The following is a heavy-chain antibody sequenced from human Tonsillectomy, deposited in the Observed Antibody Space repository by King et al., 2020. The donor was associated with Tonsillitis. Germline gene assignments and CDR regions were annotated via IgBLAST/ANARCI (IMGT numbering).Heavy chain of an antibody. CDR1: GGSIRSTTYY. V-gene: IGHV4-39*01. Sequence: QLQESGPGLVKPSETLSLTCTVSGGSIRSTTYYWVWFRQPPGKGLEWIGSIYYSGSPYYSPSLKSRVTISVDTSENQFSLSLTSATAADTAVYYCATLIVGTVTATDHYYMDVWGKGTTVTVSS. CDR3: ATLIVGTVTATDHYYMDV. D-gene: IGHD4-17*01. J-gene: IGHJ6*03. CDR2: IYYSGSP.